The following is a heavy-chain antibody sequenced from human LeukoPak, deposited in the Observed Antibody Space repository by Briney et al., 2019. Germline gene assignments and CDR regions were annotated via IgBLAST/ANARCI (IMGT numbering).Heavy chain of an antibody. Sequence: PSETLSLTCAVYGGSFSGYYWSWIRQPPGKGLEWIGEINHSGSTNYNPSLKSRVTISVDTSKNQFSLKLSSVTAADTAVYYCARGGGGGYNQYYFDYWGQGTLVTVSS. CDR3: ARGGGGGYNQYYFDY. J-gene: IGHJ4*02. D-gene: IGHD5-12*01. CDR2: INHSGST. CDR1: GGSFSGYY. V-gene: IGHV4-34*01.